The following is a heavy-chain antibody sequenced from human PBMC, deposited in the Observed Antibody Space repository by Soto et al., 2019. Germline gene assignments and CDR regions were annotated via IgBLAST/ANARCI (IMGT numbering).Heavy chain of an antibody. CDR1: GFTFSSYG. Sequence: QVQLVESGGGVVQPGRSLRLSCAASGFTFSSYGMHWVRQAPGKGLEWVAVISYDGSNKYYADSVKGRFTISRDNSKNTLYLQMNSLRAEDTAVYYCAKDLCTSCYYSYYGMDVWGQGTTVTVSS. CDR2: ISYDGSNK. V-gene: IGHV3-30*18. CDR3: AKDLCTSCYYSYYGMDV. D-gene: IGHD2-2*01. J-gene: IGHJ6*02.